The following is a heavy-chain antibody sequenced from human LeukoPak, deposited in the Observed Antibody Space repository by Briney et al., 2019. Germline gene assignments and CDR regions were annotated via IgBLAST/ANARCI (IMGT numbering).Heavy chain of an antibody. CDR2: ISYDGSNK. Sequence: GGSLRLSCAASGFTFSSYAMHWVRQAPGKGLEWVAVISYDGSNKYYADSVKGRFTISRDNSKNTLYLQMNSLRAEDTAVYYCARERYCSSTSCYGETDYWGQGTLVTVSS. J-gene: IGHJ4*02. CDR1: GFTFSSYA. V-gene: IGHV3-30-3*01. CDR3: ARERYCSSTSCYGETDY. D-gene: IGHD2-2*01.